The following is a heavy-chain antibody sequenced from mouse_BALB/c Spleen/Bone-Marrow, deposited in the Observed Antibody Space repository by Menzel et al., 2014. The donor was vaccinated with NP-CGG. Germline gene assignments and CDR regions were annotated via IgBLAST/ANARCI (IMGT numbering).Heavy chain of an antibody. CDR3: ARSGRYDGFAY. CDR2: INPYNDGT. Sequence: VQLQQPGPELVKPGASVKMSCKASGYTFTSYVMHWVKQKPGQGLEWIGYINPYNDGTKYNEKFKGKATLTSGKSSSTAYMELSSLTSEDSAVYYCARSGRYDGFAYWGQGTLVTVSA. J-gene: IGHJ3*01. D-gene: IGHD2-14*01. CDR1: GYTFTSYV. V-gene: IGHV1-14*01.